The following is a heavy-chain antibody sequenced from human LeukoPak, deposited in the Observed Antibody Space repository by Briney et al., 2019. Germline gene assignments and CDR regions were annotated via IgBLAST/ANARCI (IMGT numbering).Heavy chain of an antibody. CDR1: GGSISSYY. Sequence: SETLSLTCTVSGGSISSYYWSWIRQPAGKGLEWIGRIYTSGSTNYNPSLKSRVTMSVDTSKNQFSLKLSSVTAADTAVYYCARDYQPTYYYDSSGYYSLSYFDYWGQGTLVTVSS. V-gene: IGHV4-4*07. CDR3: ARDYQPTYYYDSSGYYSLSYFDY. CDR2: IYTSGST. J-gene: IGHJ4*02. D-gene: IGHD3-22*01.